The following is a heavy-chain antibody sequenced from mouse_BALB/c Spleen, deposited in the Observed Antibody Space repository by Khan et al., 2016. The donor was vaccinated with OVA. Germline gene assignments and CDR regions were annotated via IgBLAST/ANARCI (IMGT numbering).Heavy chain of an antibody. D-gene: IGHD2-1*01. CDR3: VRYPRGNYEAMDY. CDR2: IFPGGTYT. J-gene: IGHJ4*01. CDR1: GYTFTNYW. V-gene: IGHV1-63*02. Sequence: QVQLQQSGAEVVRPGTSVKISCKTSGYTFTNYWLAWLKQRPGHGPEWIGDIFPGGTYTNYNENLKDKATLTADTFSSTAYIQLSSLTSEDSAVYFCVRYPRGNYEAMDYWGQGTSGTVSS.